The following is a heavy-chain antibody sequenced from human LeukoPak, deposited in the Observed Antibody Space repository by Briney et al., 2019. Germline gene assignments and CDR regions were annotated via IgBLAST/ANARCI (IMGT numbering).Heavy chain of an antibody. CDR1: GFSFSAYW. CDR3: ARFGYVAAVDV. J-gene: IGHJ4*02. D-gene: IGHD2-15*01. CDR2: INPAGSET. V-gene: IGHV3-7*01. Sequence: GGSLRLSCAASGFSFSAYWMKWVRQAPGTGLEWVANINPAGSETYYVDPVKGRFIISRDNAKNLVYLQMNSLRAEDTAVYHCARFGYVAAVDVWGQGTPVTVSS.